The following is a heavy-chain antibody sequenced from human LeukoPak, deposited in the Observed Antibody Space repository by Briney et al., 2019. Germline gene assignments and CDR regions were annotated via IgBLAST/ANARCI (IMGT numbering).Heavy chain of an antibody. CDR2: IYYSGSP. CDR3: AREPVHYYDSSGYFDY. Sequence: PSETLSLTCTVSGGSITSSSYYWGWIRQPPGKGLEWIGSIYYSGSPYYNPSLKSRVTISLDTSKKQFSLKLSSVTAADTAVYYCAREPVHYYDSSGYFDYWGQGTLVTVSS. CDR1: GGSITSSSYY. V-gene: IGHV4-39*07. J-gene: IGHJ4*02. D-gene: IGHD3-22*01.